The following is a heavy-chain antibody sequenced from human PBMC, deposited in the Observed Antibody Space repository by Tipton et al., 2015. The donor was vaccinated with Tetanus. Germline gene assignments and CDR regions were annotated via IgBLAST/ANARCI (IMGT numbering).Heavy chain of an antibody. CDR3: ARGRIRYSSSWYEWFDP. D-gene: IGHD6-13*01. J-gene: IGHJ5*02. CDR2: INHSGST. V-gene: IGHV4-34*01. Sequence: TLSLTCAVYGGSFSGYYWSWIRQPPGKGLEWIGEINHSGSTNYNPSLKSRVTISVDTSKNQFSLKLSSVTAADTAVYYCARGRIRYSSSWYEWFDPWGQGTLVTVSS. CDR1: GGSFSGYY.